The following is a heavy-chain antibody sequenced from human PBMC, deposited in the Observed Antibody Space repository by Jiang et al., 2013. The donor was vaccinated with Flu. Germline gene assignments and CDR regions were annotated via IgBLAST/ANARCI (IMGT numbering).Heavy chain of an antibody. Sequence: VQLVESGGGLVQPGGSLRLSCAASGFTFSSYAMSWVRQAPGKGLEWVSAISGSGGSTYCADSVKGRFTISRDNSKNTLYLQMNSLRAEDTAVYYCAKHTGYSSGWYREDYYYYGMDVWGQGTTVTVSS. CDR2: ISGSGGST. D-gene: IGHD6-19*01. V-gene: IGHV3-23*04. J-gene: IGHJ6*02. CDR3: AKHTGYSSGWYREDYYYYGMDV. CDR1: GFTFSSYA.